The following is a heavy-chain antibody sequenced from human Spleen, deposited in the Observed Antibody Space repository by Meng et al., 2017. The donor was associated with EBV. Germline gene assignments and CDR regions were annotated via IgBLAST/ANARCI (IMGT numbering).Heavy chain of an antibody. CDR3: THSVSTVTHFDF. Sequence: QVTLQESGPTLVKPTQTPPFTCTFSGFSINSGGVDVGWVRQPPGKALEWLAMIFWDDDERYTTSLNSRLTITKDTSRNRVVLTMTNMAPVDTATYFCTHSVSTVTHFDFWGQGILVTVSS. CDR1: GFSINSGGVD. V-gene: IGHV2-5*02. CDR2: IFWDDDE. D-gene: IGHD4-17*01. J-gene: IGHJ4*02.